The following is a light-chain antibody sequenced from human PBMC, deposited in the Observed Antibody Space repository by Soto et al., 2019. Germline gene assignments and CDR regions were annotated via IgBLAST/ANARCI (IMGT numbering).Light chain of an antibody. J-gene: IGLJ1*01. Sequence: QSALTQPRSVSGSPGHSVTISCTGTSSDVGGYSYVSWYQQHPGKAPKLMISDVSKRPSGVPDRFSGSKFGNTASLTISGLQAEDEADYYCCSYAGAFTYVVGSGTKV. V-gene: IGLV2-11*01. CDR3: CSYAGAFTYV. CDR1: SSDVGGYSY. CDR2: DVS.